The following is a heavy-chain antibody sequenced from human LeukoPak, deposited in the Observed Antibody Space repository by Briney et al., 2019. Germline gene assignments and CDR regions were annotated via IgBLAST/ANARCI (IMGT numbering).Heavy chain of an antibody. J-gene: IGHJ4*02. V-gene: IGHV4-59*01. CDR1: GGSISSYY. CDR2: IYYSGST. CDR3: ARVTGYMIEDYFDY. D-gene: IGHD3-9*01. Sequence: SETLSLTCTVSGGSISSYYWSWIRQPPGTGLEWIGYIYYSGSTNYNPSLKSRVTISVDTSKNQFSLKLRSVTAADTAVYYCARVTGYMIEDYFDYWGQGILVTVSS.